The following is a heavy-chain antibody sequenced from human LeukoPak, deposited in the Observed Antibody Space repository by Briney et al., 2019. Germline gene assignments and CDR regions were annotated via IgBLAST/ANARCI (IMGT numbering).Heavy chain of an antibody. V-gene: IGHV3-30*12. CDR1: GFTFGGYG. Sequence: GGSLRLSCAGSGFTFGGYGMHWFRQTPGKGLEWVAVIAYGGGRAFYADSVKGRFTISRDNSKNTMSVQMDDLRAEDTAVYYCTRYNNDHFDYWGQGTLVTVSS. D-gene: IGHD1-14*01. CDR2: IAYGGGRA. CDR3: TRYNNDHFDY. J-gene: IGHJ4*02.